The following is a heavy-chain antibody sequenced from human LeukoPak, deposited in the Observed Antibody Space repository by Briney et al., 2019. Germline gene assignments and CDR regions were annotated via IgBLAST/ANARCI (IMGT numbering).Heavy chain of an antibody. J-gene: IGHJ3*02. CDR1: GYSFTSYW. V-gene: IGHV5-51*01. Sequence: GESLKISCKGSGYSFTSYWIGWVRQMPGKGLEWMGIIYPGDSDTRYSPSFQDQVTISADKSISTAYLQWSSLKASDTAMYYCARGYCSSTSCYSDAFDIWGQGTMVTVSS. CDR3: ARGYCSSTSCYSDAFDI. D-gene: IGHD2-2*01. CDR2: IYPGDSDT.